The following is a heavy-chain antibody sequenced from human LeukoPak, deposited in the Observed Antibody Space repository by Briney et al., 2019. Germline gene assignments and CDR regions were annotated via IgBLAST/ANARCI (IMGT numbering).Heavy chain of an antibody. CDR3: ARQRCSGGSCYRVDQLYYMDV. Sequence: SETLSLTCTVSGDSINDHYWSWIRQPPGEGLEWIAYIYSGVSTNYNASLQSRVTISIAPSKSQFSLKLTSVPAADAGVYYCARQRCSGGSCYRVDQLYYMDVWGKGTTVTVSS. CDR1: GDSINDHY. V-gene: IGHV4-4*09. D-gene: IGHD2-15*01. J-gene: IGHJ6*03. CDR2: IYSGVST.